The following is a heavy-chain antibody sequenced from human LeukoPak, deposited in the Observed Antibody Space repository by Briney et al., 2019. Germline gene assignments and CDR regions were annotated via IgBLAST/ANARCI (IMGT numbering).Heavy chain of an antibody. Sequence: SQTLSLTCTVSGGSISSGNYYWNWIRQPAGKGLEWIGRIWTDGAPTYRPSLKSRVTISVDTSKNQFSLRLSSVTAADTAVYYCARESGDIVVVPAAIDYWGQGTLVTVSS. CDR1: GGSISSGNYY. J-gene: IGHJ4*02. CDR3: ARESGDIVVVPAAIDY. CDR2: IWTDGAP. V-gene: IGHV4-61*02. D-gene: IGHD2-2*01.